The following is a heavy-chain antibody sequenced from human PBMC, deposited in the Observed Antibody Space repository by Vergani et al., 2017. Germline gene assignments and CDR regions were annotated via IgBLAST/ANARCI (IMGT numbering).Heavy chain of an antibody. CDR1: GFTFSSYA. V-gene: IGHV3-23*01. J-gene: IGHJ4*02. CDR3: AKRGLXYFDWLLSSGDFDY. Sequence: EVQLLESGGGLVQPGGSLRLSCAASGFTFSSYAMSWVRQAPGKGLEWVSAISGSGGSTYYADSVKGRFTISRDNSKNTLYLQMNSLRAEDTAVYYCAKRGLXYFDWLLSSGDFDYWGQGTLVTVSS. D-gene: IGHD3-9*01. CDR2: ISGSGGST.